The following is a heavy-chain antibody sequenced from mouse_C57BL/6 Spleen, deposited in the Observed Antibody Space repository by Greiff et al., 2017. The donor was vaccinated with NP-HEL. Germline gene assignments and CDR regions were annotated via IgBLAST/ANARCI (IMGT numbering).Heavy chain of an antibody. CDR1: GYSFTGYY. D-gene: IGHD2-1*01. Sequence: EVQLQQSGPELVKPGASVKISCKASGYSFTGYYMNWVKQSPEKSLEWIGEINPSTGGTTYNQKFKAKATLTVDKSSSTAYMQLKSLTSEDSAVYYCANYYGNYWYFDVWGTGTTVTVSS. J-gene: IGHJ1*03. CDR2: INPSTGGT. V-gene: IGHV1-42*01. CDR3: ANYYGNYWYFDV.